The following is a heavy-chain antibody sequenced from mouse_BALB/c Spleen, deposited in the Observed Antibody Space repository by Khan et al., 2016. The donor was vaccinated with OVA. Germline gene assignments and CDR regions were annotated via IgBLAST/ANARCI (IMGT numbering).Heavy chain of an antibody. CDR2: IDPENGNT. CDR1: GFNIKDYY. V-gene: IGHV14-1*02. J-gene: IGHJ4*01. D-gene: IGHD2-10*01. CDR3: VRSFYANYVEDY. Sequence: VRLQQSGAELVRPGALVKLSCKASGFNIKDYYMHWVKQRPEQGLEWIGWIDPENGNTIYDPKFQGKASITADTSSNTAYLQLSSLTSEDTAVFYCVRSFYANYVEDYWGQGTSVTVSS.